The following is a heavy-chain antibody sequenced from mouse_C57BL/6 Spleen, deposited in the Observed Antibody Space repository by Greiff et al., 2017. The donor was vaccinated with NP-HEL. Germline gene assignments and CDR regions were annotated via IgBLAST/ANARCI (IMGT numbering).Heavy chain of an antibody. D-gene: IGHD2-4*01. V-gene: IGHV5-17*01. CDR1: GFTFSDYG. CDR2: ISSGSSTI. Sequence: EVKLVESGGGLVKPGGSLKLSCAASGFTFSDYGMHWVRQAPEKGLEWVAYISSGSSTIYYADTVKGRFTISRDNAKNTLFLQMTSLRSEDTAMYYCARGLRRLDYWGQGTSVTVSS. CDR3: ARGLRRLDY. J-gene: IGHJ4*01.